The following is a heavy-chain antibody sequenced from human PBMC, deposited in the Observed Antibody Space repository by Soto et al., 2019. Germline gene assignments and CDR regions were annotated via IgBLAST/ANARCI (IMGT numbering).Heavy chain of an antibody. V-gene: IGHV3-11*01. J-gene: IGHJ4*02. CDR1: GFSFSLRY. CDR2: ISPGGDNI. Sequence: QVQLVESGGGLFKTGGSLRLSCAASGFSFSLRYMSWIRQAPGRGLEWVSYISPGGDNIHYADFVKGRFTISRDNPKDSLDLQMNSLRVEDTAVYYCVPETQWDFVDWGQGTLVTVSS. D-gene: IGHD1-26*01. CDR3: VPETQWDFVD.